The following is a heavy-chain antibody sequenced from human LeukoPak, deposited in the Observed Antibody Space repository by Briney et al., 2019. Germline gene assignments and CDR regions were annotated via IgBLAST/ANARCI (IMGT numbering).Heavy chain of an antibody. CDR2: MNPNSGNT. D-gene: IGHD3-10*01. CDR3: ARGWASGSYRKSGFDY. CDR1: GYTFTSYD. V-gene: IGHV1-8*01. Sequence: ASVKVSCKASGYTFTSYDINWVRQATGQGLEWVGWMNPNSGNTGYAQKFQGRVTMTRNTSISTAYMELSSLRSGDTAVYYCARGWASGSYRKSGFDYWGQGTLVTVSS. J-gene: IGHJ4*02.